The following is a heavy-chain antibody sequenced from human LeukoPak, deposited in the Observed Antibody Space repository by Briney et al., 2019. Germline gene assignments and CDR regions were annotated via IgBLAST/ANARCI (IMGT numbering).Heavy chain of an antibody. CDR3: ARNRYGDYTPDY. Sequence: ASVRVSCTASGYTFTVYYMHWVRQAPGQGLEWMGWINPKTGGTNYAQKFRGRVTMTRDTSISTAYMELSRVRSDDTVVYYCARNRYGDYTPDYWGQGTLVTVSS. D-gene: IGHD4-17*01. CDR1: GYTFTVYY. CDR2: INPKTGGT. J-gene: IGHJ4*02. V-gene: IGHV1-2*02.